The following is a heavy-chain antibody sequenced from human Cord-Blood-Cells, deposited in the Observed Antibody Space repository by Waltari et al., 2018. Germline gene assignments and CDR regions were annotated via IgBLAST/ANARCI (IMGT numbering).Heavy chain of an antibody. D-gene: IGHD6-13*01. Sequence: QVQLVQSGAEVKKPGSSVKVSCKASGGTFSSYAISCVRQAPGQGLEWMGRISPILGIANYAQKFQGRVTITADKSTSTAYMELSSLRSEDTAVYYCARDPAPYSSSWYFDYWGQGTLVTVSS. V-gene: IGHV1-69*09. CDR2: ISPILGIA. CDR3: ARDPAPYSSSWYFDY. CDR1: GGTFSSYA. J-gene: IGHJ4*02.